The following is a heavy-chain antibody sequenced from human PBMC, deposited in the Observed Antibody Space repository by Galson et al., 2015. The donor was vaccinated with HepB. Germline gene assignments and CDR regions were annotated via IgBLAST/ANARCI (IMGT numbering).Heavy chain of an antibody. CDR2: INWSGDDT. J-gene: IGHJ4*02. CDR3: VRDPFGSVSYAG. Sequence: SLRLSCAASGFSFNEHDMTWVRQAPGKGLEWVSAINWSGDDTAYADSVKGRFTVSRDNAKNSLYLQMNSLRAEDTAFYYCVRDPFGSVSYAGWGQGTLVTVSS. V-gene: IGHV3-20*04. CDR1: GFSFNEHD. D-gene: IGHD3-10*01.